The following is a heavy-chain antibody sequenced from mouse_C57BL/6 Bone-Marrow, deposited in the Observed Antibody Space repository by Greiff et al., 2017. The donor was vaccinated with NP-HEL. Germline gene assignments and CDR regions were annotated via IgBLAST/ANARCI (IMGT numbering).Heavy chain of an antibody. D-gene: IGHD2-5*01. V-gene: IGHV1-64*01. CDR1: GYTFTSYW. Sequence: QVQLQQPGAELVKPGASVKLSCKASGYTFTSYWMHWVKQRPGQGLEWIGMIHPNSGSTNYNEKFKSKATLTVDKSSSTAYMQLSSLTSEDAAVYYCARRGGYSNPYFDYWGQGTTLTVSS. CDR3: ARRGGYSNPYFDY. CDR2: IHPNSGST. J-gene: IGHJ2*01.